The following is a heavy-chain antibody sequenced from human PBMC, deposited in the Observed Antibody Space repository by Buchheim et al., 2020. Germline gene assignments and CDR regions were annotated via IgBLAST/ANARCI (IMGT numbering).Heavy chain of an antibody. J-gene: IGHJ6*04. CDR3: GSAPALLPAHYYYGMDV. Sequence: QVQLQESGPGLVKPSQTLSLTCTVSGGSISSGDYYWSWIRQPPGKGLEWIGYIYYSGSTYYNPSLKSRVTISVDTSKNQFSLKLSSVTAADAAVNYWGSAPALLPAHYYYGMDVWGKGTT. D-gene: IGHD2-15*01. CDR1: GGSISSGDYY. CDR2: IYYSGST. V-gene: IGHV4-30-4*01.